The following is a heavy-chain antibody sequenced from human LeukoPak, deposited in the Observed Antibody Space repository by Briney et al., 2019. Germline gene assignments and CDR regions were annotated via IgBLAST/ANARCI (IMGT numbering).Heavy chain of an antibody. CDR2: ISSYNGNT. D-gene: IGHD6-25*01. Sequence: ASVKVSCKASGYTFTSYYLYWVRQAPGQGLEWMGWISSYNGNTDYAQKFQGRVTMTKDTSTTTAYMELRSLGSDDTAVYYCARQSGSAAFDIWGQGTMVTVSS. J-gene: IGHJ3*02. CDR1: GYTFTSYY. V-gene: IGHV1-18*04. CDR3: ARQSGSAAFDI.